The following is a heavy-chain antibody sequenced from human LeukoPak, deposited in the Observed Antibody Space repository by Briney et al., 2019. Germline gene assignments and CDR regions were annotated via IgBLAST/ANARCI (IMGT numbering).Heavy chain of an antibody. CDR2: IYYSGST. J-gene: IGHJ1*01. CDR1: GGSISSYY. Sequence: PSETLSLTFTVSGGSISSYYWSWIRQPPGKGLKWIGYIYYSGSTNYNPSLKSRVTISVDTSKNQFSLKLSSVTAADTAVYYCARAGGSYSYFQHWGQGTLVTVSS. CDR3: ARAGGSYSYFQH. V-gene: IGHV4-59*01. D-gene: IGHD1-26*01.